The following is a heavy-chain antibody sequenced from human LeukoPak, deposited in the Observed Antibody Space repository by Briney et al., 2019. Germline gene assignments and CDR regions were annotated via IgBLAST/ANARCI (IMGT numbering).Heavy chain of an antibody. D-gene: IGHD6-19*01. V-gene: IGHV1-3*01. Sequence: ASVKVSCKASGYTFTSYAMHWVRQAPGQRLEWMGWINAGNGNTKYSQEFQGRVTITRDTSASTAYMELRSLRSDDTAVYYCARQLPPSSGWSFDYWGQGTLVTVSS. CDR2: INAGNGNT. CDR1: GYTFTSYA. J-gene: IGHJ4*02. CDR3: ARQLPPSSGWSFDY.